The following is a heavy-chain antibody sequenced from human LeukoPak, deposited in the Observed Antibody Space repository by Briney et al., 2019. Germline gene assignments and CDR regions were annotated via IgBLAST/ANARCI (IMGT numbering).Heavy chain of an antibody. V-gene: IGHV3-30*02. D-gene: IGHD3-22*01. Sequence: GGSLRLSCAAPGFTFSSYGMPWVRQAPGKGVEWVAFIRCDGSNKSYAESVKRQFTSYRDNSKNTLYLQMNSLRAEDTAVYYCAKDSTHYRVWDDYDSRCLSYWGQGTLVTVSS. CDR3: AKDSTHYRVWDDYDSRCLSY. CDR1: GFTFSSYG. J-gene: IGHJ4*02. CDR2: IRCDGSNK.